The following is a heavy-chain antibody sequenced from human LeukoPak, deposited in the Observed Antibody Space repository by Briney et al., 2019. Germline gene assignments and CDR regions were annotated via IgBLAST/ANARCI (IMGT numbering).Heavy chain of an antibody. Sequence: SVKVSCKASGGTFSSYAIGWVRQAPGQGLEWMGGIIPIFGTANYAQKFQGRVTITTDESTSTAYMELSSLRSEDTAVYYCARSSSGYLYFPFDIWGQGTMVTVSS. J-gene: IGHJ3*02. D-gene: IGHD3-22*01. CDR3: ARSSSGYLYFPFDI. CDR1: GGTFSSYA. CDR2: IIPIFGTA. V-gene: IGHV1-69*05.